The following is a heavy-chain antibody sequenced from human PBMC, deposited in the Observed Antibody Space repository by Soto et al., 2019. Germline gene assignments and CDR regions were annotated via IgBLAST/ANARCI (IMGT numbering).Heavy chain of an antibody. Sequence: PGESLKISCKGSGYSFTSYWIGWVRQMPGKGLEWMGIIYPSDSDTRYSPSFQGQVTISADKSISTAYLQWSSLKASDTAMYYCARRGYSYSSYYYYGMDVWGQGTTVTVS. V-gene: IGHV5-51*01. CDR1: GYSFTSYW. J-gene: IGHJ6*02. CDR2: IYPSDSDT. D-gene: IGHD5-18*01. CDR3: ARRGYSYSSYYYYGMDV.